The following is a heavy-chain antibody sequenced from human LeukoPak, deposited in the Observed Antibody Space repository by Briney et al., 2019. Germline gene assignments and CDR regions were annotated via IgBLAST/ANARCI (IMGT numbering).Heavy chain of an antibody. Sequence: PGGSLRLSCVASGFTFSSYSMSWVRQAPGKGLDWVSSISSDSHYIYYADSVKGRFTISRDNAKNSLYLQMNSLRAEDTAVYYCARFIVGDSSSDVDYWGQGTLVTVSS. J-gene: IGHJ4*02. CDR3: ARFIVGDSSSDVDY. CDR2: ISSDSHYI. D-gene: IGHD1-26*01. V-gene: IGHV3-21*01. CDR1: GFTFSSYS.